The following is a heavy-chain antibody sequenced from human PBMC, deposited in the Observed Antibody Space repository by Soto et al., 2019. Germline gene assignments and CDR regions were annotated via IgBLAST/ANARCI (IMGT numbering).Heavy chain of an antibody. CDR1: GGSISSDNW. D-gene: IGHD2-2*01. CDR3: ATRYCIHTTCYVY. CDR2: IHPNGRT. J-gene: IGHJ4*02. Sequence: QVQLQESGPGLVEPSGTLSLTCAVSGGSISSDNWWTWVRQPPGEGLEWIGEIHPNGRTNYKPSLKRRITISVDKSENQSSLWLTSVTAADTALYYCATRYCIHTTCYVYWGQGTLVTVSS. V-gene: IGHV4-4*02.